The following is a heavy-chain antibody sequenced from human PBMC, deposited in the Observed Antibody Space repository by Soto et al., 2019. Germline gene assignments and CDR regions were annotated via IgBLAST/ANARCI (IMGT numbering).Heavy chain of an antibody. J-gene: IGHJ4*02. CDR1: GFTFSSYA. CDR3: AKSSRGATTLLGRGPYFD. CDR2: ISGSGGST. D-gene: IGHD1-26*01. V-gene: IGHV3-23*01. Sequence: GGSLRLSCAASGFTFSSYAMSWVRQAPGKGLEWVSAISGSGGSTYYADSVKGRFTISRDNSKNTLYLQMNSLRAEDTAVYYCAKSSRGATTLLGRGPYFDWGQGTLVTVSS.